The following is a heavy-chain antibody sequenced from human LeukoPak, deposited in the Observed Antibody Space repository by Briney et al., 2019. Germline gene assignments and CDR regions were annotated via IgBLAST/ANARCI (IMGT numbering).Heavy chain of an antibody. J-gene: IGHJ4*02. V-gene: IGHV3-30-3*01. CDR3: APRFKGY. CDR2: ISYDGSNK. Sequence: GGSLRLSCAASGFTFSSYALHWVRQAPGKGLEWVAVISYDGSNKYYADSVKGRFTISRDNSKNTLYLQMNSLRAEDTAVYYCAPRFKGYWGQGTLVTVSS. CDR1: GFTFSSYA. D-gene: IGHD3-3*01.